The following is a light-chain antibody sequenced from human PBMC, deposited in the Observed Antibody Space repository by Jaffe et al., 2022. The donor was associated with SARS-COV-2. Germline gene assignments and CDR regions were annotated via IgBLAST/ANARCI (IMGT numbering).Light chain of an antibody. CDR1: QDISSW. CDR2: AAS. Sequence: DIQMTQSPSSVSASVGDRVTITCRASQDISSWLAWYQQKPGKAPKLLIYAASSLQSGVPSRFSGSGSGTDFTLTINSLQPEDFATYSCQQANSFPLTFGGGTKVEI. CDR3: QQANSFPLT. V-gene: IGKV1-12*01. J-gene: IGKJ4*01.